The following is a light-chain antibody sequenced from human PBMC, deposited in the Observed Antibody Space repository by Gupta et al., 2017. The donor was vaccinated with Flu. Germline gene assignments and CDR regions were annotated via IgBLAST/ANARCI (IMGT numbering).Light chain of an antibody. V-gene: IGKV1-39*01. CDR1: HSISTY. J-gene: IGKJ2*01. CDR2: STY. Sequence: DIQLTQSSSSPSASVGDRVAITSRASHSISTYLSCYLQRPEKTPNLLIYSTYQLSRGVPARFSGSGSRTNSSLTISSLQAADVATYYCQQSFTIPRTFGQGTRLDIK. CDR3: QQSFTIPRT.